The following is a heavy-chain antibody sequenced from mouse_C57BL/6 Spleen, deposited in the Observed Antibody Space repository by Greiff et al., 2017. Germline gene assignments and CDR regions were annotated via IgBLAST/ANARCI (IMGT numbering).Heavy chain of an antibody. Sequence: EVMLVESGGGLVKPGGSLKLSCAASGFTFSDYGMHWVRQAPEKGLEWVAYISSGSSTIYYADTVKGRFTISRDNAKNTLFLQMTSLRSEDTAMYYCARPDYYGRGAYFDYWGQGTTLTVSS. CDR1: GFTFSDYG. CDR3: ARPDYYGRGAYFDY. V-gene: IGHV5-17*01. D-gene: IGHD1-1*01. CDR2: ISSGSSTI. J-gene: IGHJ2*01.